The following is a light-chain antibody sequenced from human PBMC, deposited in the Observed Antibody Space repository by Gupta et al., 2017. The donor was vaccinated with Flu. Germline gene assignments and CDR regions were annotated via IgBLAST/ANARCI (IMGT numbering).Light chain of an antibody. CDR1: QGLVYSDGNTY. J-gene: IGKJ1*01. Sequence: DVVVTQSPLSLAVTLGQPASISCRSSQGLVYSDGNTYLHWFQHRPGQSPRRLIYLVSNRASGVPDRFSGSGSGTHFTLRISRVEADDVGVYFCMQGAHWPWAFGQGTKLEIK. V-gene: IGKV2-30*01. CDR2: LVS. CDR3: MQGAHWPWA.